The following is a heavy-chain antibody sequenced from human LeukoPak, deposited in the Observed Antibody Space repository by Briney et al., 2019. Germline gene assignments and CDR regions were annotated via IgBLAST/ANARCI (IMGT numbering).Heavy chain of an antibody. CDR1: GFTFSVYY. D-gene: IGHD3-10*01. CDR3: ARGGSGSDTDD. Sequence: PGGSLRLSCAASGFTFSVYYISWIRQAPGKGLEWVSYISSSGSTIYYADSVKGRFTTSTDNAKNTLYLHMKTPRAEKTPVYNCARGGSGSDTDDWGQGTLVTVSS. CDR2: ISSSGSTI. V-gene: IGHV3-11*01. J-gene: IGHJ4*02.